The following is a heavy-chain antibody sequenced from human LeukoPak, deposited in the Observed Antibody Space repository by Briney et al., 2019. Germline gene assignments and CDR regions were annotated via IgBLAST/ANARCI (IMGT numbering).Heavy chain of an antibody. CDR1: GFTFGDYY. CDR3: ARDHIAVAPNDY. J-gene: IGHJ4*02. CDR2: IKQDGSEK. D-gene: IGHD6-19*01. V-gene: IGHV3-7*01. Sequence: GGSLRLSCAASGFTFGDYYMSWIRQAPGKGLEWVANIKQDGSEKYYVDSVKGRFTISRDNAKNSLYLQMNSLRAEDTAVYYFARDHIAVAPNDYWGQGTLGTVSS.